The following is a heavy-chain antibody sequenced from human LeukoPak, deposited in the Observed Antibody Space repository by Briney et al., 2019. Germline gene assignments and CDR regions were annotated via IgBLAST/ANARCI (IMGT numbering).Heavy chain of an antibody. Sequence: SETLSLTCAVSGDSFSSHYWTWLRQPPGRGLEWIGYIPYIGTTNYNPSLKSRVTISIDTSKNQFSLKLSSVTTADTAVYYCARDLVTVTKGFDIWGLGTMVSVSS. CDR3: ARDLVTVTKGFDI. D-gene: IGHD4-17*01. CDR2: IPYIGTT. CDR1: GDSFSSHY. V-gene: IGHV4-59*11. J-gene: IGHJ3*02.